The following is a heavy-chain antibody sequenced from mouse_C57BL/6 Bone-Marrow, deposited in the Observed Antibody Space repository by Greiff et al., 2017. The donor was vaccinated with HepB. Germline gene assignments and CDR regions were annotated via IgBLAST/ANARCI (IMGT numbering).Heavy chain of an antibody. V-gene: IGHV3-6*01. D-gene: IGHD2-4*01. Sequence: VQLQQSGPGLVKPSQSLSLTCSVTGYSITSGYYWNWIRQFPGNKLEWMGYISYDGSNNYNPSLKNRISITRDTSKNQFFLKLNSVTTEDTATYYCARRGNDYDDYAMDYWGQGTSVTVSS. CDR1: GYSITSGYY. J-gene: IGHJ4*01. CDR2: ISYDGSN. CDR3: ARRGNDYDDYAMDY.